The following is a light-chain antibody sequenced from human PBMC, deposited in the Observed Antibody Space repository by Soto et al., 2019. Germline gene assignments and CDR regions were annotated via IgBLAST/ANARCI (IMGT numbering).Light chain of an antibody. V-gene: IGLV2-14*01. CDR1: SSDVGGYIY. CDR2: DVS. J-gene: IGLJ2*01. CDR3: SSFTSSNTLV. Sequence: QSALTQPASVSGSPGQSITISCTETSSDVGGYIYVSWHQQHPGTAPKLMIYDVSNRPSGVSNRFSGSKSGNTASLTISGLQSEDEADHYCSSFTSSNTLVFGGGTKLTVL.